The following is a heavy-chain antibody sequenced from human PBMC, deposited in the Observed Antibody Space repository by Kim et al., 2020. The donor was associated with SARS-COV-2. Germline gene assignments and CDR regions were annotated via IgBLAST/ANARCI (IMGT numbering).Heavy chain of an antibody. CDR1: GFTFSSYA. CDR2: ISGNGDGK. V-gene: IGHV3-23*01. J-gene: IGHJ4*02. D-gene: IGHD6-19*01. CDR3: AKEVAIRGWYTIDY. Sequence: GGSLRLSCAASGFTFSSYAMSWVRQAPGKGLEWVSAISGNGDGKYYADSVKGRFTISRDNSKNTQYLHLNSLRADDTAVYYCAKEVAIRGWYTIDYWGQG.